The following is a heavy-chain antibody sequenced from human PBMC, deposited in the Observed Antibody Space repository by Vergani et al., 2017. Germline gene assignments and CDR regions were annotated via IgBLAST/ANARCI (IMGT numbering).Heavy chain of an antibody. V-gene: IGHV3-30*18. Sequence: QVQLVESGGGVVQPGRSLRLSCAASGFTFSSYGMHWVRQAPGKGLEWVAVISYDGCNKYYADSVKGRFTISRDNSKNTLYLQMNSLRAEDTAVYYCAKDSYYYDSSGYYSDYYYYYMDVWGKGP. D-gene: IGHD3-22*01. J-gene: IGHJ6*03. CDR2: ISYDGCNK. CDR1: GFTFSSYG. CDR3: AKDSYYYDSSGYYSDYYYYYMDV.